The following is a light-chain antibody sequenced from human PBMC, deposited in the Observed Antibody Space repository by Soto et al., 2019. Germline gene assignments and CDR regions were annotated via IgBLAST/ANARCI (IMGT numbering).Light chain of an antibody. CDR1: SSDVGGYNY. CDR3: ATWDDSLNGPV. V-gene: IGLV2-8*01. J-gene: IGLJ3*02. Sequence: QSALTQPPSASGSPGQSASISCTGTSSDVGGYNYVSWYQQHPGKAPKLMIYEVNKRPSGVPDRFSGSKSGNTASLTVSGLQAEDEADYYCATWDDSLNGPVFGGGTKLTVL. CDR2: EVN.